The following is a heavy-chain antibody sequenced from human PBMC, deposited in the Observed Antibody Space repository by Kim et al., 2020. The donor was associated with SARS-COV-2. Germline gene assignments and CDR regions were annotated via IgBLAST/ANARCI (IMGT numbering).Heavy chain of an antibody. D-gene: IGHD5-18*01. CDR2: ISSSSSYI. J-gene: IGHJ4*02. CDR3: ARDGWIQLPDELNDY. Sequence: GGSLRLSCAASGFTFSSYSMNWVRQAPGKGLEWVSSISSSSSYIYYADSVKGRFTISRDNAKNSLYLQMNSLRAEDTAVYYCARDGWIQLPDELNDYWGQGTLVTVSS. CDR1: GFTFSSYS. V-gene: IGHV3-21*01.